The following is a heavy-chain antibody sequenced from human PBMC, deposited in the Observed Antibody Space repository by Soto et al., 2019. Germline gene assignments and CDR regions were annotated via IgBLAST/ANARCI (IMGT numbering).Heavy chain of an antibody. V-gene: IGHV4-34*01. CDR1: GGSLSGYY. D-gene: IGHD5-12*01. CDR2: VKDGGHT. Sequence: QVQLQQWGAGLLKPSETLSLKCAVTGGSLSGYYWSWIRQPPGKGLEWIGEVKDGGHTNYSPSLRGRVTISSDTSTTQFSLRLNSVTAADPGVYYCARGPEGVVATHWAHGSLVTVSS. J-gene: IGHJ4*01. CDR3: ARGPEGVVATH.